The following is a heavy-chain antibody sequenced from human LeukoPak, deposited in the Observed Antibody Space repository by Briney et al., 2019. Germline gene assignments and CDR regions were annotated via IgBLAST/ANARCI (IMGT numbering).Heavy chain of an antibody. CDR1: GFTFSSYA. CDR3: AKDAGIAVAGTYTFDY. CDR2: MSGSGGST. D-gene: IGHD6-19*01. Sequence: PGVSLRLSWEASGFTFSSYAMSWVRQAPGKGLEWVSAMSGSGGSTYYADSVKGRFTISRDNSKNTLYLQMNSLRAEDTAVYYCAKDAGIAVAGTYTFDYWGQGTLVTVSP. V-gene: IGHV3-23*01. J-gene: IGHJ4*02.